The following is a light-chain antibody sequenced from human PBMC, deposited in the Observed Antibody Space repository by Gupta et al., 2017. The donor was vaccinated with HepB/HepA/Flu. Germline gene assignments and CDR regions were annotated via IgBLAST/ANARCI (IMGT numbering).Light chain of an antibody. CDR1: QNVYNS. CDR2: GTS. Sequence: VMTQSPAPLSLPPGERATLSCRASQNVYNSLAWYQQKPGQAPRLLTYGTSTRATGIPARFSGDGSGTEFTLSISSLQSEDSAIYYCQQYNNWPPLTFGGGTRVEI. V-gene: IGKV3-15*01. J-gene: IGKJ4*01. CDR3: QQYNNWPPLT.